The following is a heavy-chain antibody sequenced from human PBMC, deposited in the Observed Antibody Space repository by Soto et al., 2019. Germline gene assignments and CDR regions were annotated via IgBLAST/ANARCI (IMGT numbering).Heavy chain of an antibody. Sequence: GGSRSSKNKYWGWIRQAPGKGLEWIGSIFYSGSTYYKPSLKSRVNISVDTSKNQFSLTLSSVTVADTAVYYCARCEYGYGIQVCGTVTTVIV. D-gene: IGHD4-17*01. V-gene: IGHV4-39*01. CDR2: IFYSGST. CDR1: GGSRSSKNKY. CDR3: ARCEYGYGIQV. J-gene: IGHJ6*03.